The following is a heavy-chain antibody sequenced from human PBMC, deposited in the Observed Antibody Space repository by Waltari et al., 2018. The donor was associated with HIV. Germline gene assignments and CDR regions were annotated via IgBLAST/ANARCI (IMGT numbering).Heavy chain of an antibody. CDR3: ARLKDIVVVVSLSAFDY. D-gene: IGHD2-15*01. J-gene: IGHJ4*02. Sequence: SGPEVKKPGESLKISCKVSGYTFTNYWIGWARQMPGKGLEWMGVIYPGDSDTRYSPSFQGQVTISADKSITTAYLQWTSLKASDTAMYYCARLKDIVVVVSLSAFDYWGQGTLVTVSS. CDR2: IYPGDSDT. V-gene: IGHV5-51*01. CDR1: GYTFTNYW.